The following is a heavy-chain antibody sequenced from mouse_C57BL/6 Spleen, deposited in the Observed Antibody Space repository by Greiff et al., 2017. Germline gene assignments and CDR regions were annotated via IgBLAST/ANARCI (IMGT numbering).Heavy chain of an antibody. CDR3: ARELSPYAMDY. Sequence: VQLQQPGAELVRPGSSVKLSCKASGYTFTSYWMHWVKQRPIQGLEWIGNIDPSDSETHYNQKFKDKATLTVNKSSSTAYMQLRSLTSEDSAVYYCARELSPYAMDYWGQGTSVTVSS. CDR2: IDPSDSET. V-gene: IGHV1-52*01. J-gene: IGHJ4*01. CDR1: GYTFTSYW. D-gene: IGHD1-1*01.